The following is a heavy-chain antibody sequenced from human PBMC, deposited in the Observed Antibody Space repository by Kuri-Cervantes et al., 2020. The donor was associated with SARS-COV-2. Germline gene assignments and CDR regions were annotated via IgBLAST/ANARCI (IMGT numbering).Heavy chain of an antibody. D-gene: IGHD3-22*01. CDR1: GFTFRSYS. CDR2: IDSSSDYI. V-gene: IGHV3-21*01. J-gene: IGHJ3*01. Sequence: GESLKISCAASGFTFRSYSMNWVRQTPGKGLEWVSSIDSSSDYIYYADSVKGRFTISRDNANNSLSLQMNSLGAEDTAVYYCARAKLGGYDAFDSWGQGTMVTVSS. CDR3: ARAKLGGYDAFDS.